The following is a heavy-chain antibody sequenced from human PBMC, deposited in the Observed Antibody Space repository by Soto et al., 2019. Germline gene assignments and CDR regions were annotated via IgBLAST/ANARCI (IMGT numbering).Heavy chain of an antibody. D-gene: IGHD6-13*01. J-gene: IGHJ4*02. Sequence: ASVKVSCKASGYTFTSYGISWVRQAPGQGLEWMGWISAYNGNTNYAQKLQGRVTMTTDTSTSTAYMELRSLRSDDTAVYYCARDVAAAGTDPWDYWGQGTLVTVSS. V-gene: IGHV1-18*04. CDR1: GYTFTSYG. CDR2: ISAYNGNT. CDR3: ARDVAAAGTDPWDY.